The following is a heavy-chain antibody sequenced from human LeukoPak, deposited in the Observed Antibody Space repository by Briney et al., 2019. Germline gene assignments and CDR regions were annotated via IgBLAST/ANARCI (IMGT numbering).Heavy chain of an antibody. CDR2: IKEDGNKK. CDR3: ARGEAFCDY. Sequence: GGSLRLSCAASGFTFSRYWMTWVRQAPGKGLEWVANIKEDGNKKYYVDSVKGRFTISRDNAKNSLYLEMNSLRPEDTAVYFCARGEAFCDYWGPGARLTVSS. J-gene: IGHJ4*02. CDR1: GFTFSRYW. V-gene: IGHV3-7*05.